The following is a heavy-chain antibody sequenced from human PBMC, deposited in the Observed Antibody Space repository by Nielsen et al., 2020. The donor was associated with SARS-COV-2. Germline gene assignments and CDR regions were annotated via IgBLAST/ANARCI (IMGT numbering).Heavy chain of an antibody. CDR1: GGSISSYY. CDR3: ARDNYDFWSGYKGVYYYYYMDV. Sequence: SETLSLTCTVSGGSISSYYWSWIRQPPGKGLEWIGYIYYSGSTNYNPSLKSRVTTSVDTSKNQFSLKLSSVTAADTAVYYCARDNYDFWSGYKGVYYYYYMDVWGKGTTVTVSS. J-gene: IGHJ6*03. D-gene: IGHD3-3*01. V-gene: IGHV4-59*08. CDR2: IYYSGST.